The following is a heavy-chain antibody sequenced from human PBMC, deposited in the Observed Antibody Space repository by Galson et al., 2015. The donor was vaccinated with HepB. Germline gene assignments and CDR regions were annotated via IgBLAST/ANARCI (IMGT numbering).Heavy chain of an antibody. D-gene: IGHD7-27*01. CDR3: ARAPPGLTGDPLDY. CDR2: IIPILGIA. CDR1: GGTFSSYA. V-gene: IGHV1-69*04. J-gene: IGHJ4*02. Sequence: SVKVSCKASGGTFSSYAISWVRQAPGQGLEWMGRIIPILGIANYAQKFQGRVTITADKSTSTAYMELSSLRSEDTAVYYCARAPPGLTGDPLDYWGQGTLVTVSS.